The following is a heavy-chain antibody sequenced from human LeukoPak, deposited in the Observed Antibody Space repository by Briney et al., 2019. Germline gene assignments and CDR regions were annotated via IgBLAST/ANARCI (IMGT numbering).Heavy chain of an antibody. CDR2: IIPIFGTA. CDR1: GGTFSSYA. CDR3: ARDSYYYGSGSYYIPWYFDY. D-gene: IGHD3-10*01. Sequence: SVKVSCKASGGTFSSYAISWVRQAPGQGLEWMGGIIPIFGTANYAQKFQGRVTITADESTSTAYVELSSLRSEDTAVYYCARDSYYYGSGSYYIPWYFDYWGQGTLVTVSS. V-gene: IGHV1-69*01. J-gene: IGHJ4*02.